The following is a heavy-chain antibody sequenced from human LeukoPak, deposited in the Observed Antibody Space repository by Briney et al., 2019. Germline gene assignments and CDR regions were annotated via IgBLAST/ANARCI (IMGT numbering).Heavy chain of an antibody. J-gene: IGHJ4*02. CDR1: GFTFSTYA. D-gene: IGHD1-26*01. CDR2: ISYDGSSK. Sequence: GGSLRLSCAASGFTFSTYAMHWVRQAPGKGLEWVAVISYDGSSKYYADSVKGRFTISRDNSKNTLYLQMNSLRAEDTAVYYCAKDGGIYFVDYWGQGTLVTVSS. V-gene: IGHV3-30*04. CDR3: AKDGGIYFVDY.